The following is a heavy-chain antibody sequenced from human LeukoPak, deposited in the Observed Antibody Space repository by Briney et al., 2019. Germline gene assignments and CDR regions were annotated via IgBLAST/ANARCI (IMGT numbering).Heavy chain of an antibody. CDR1: RGTFSSYA. CDR2: IIPIFGTA. D-gene: IGHD3-22*01. J-gene: IGHJ3*02. Sequence: SVKVSCKASRGTFSSYAISWVRQAPGQGLEWMGGIIPIFGTANYAQKFQGRVTITTDESTSTAYMELSSLRSEDTAVYYCARRGLRTPQDAFDIWGQGTMVTVSS. V-gene: IGHV1-69*05. CDR3: ARRGLRTPQDAFDI.